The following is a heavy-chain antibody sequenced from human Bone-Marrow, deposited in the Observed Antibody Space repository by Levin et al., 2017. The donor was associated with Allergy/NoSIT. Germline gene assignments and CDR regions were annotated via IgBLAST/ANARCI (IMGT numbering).Heavy chain of an antibody. CDR1: GFTFNGYS. CDR2: ISGSSTTT. Sequence: SCAASGFTFNGYSMHWVRQAPGRGLEWVSYISGSSTTTYYADSVKGRFTISRDNAKNSLYLQMNSLRVEDTAVYYCARPGVAGDFDYWGQGPLVTVSS. V-gene: IGHV3-48*01. D-gene: IGHD2-15*01. J-gene: IGHJ4*02. CDR3: ARPGVAGDFDY.